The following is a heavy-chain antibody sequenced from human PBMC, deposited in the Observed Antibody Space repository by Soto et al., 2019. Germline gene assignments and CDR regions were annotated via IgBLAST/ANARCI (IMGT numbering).Heavy chain of an antibody. CDR1: GGSISSGGYY. D-gene: IGHD3-3*01. J-gene: IGHJ6*02. CDR2: IYYSGST. V-gene: IGHV4-31*03. CDR3: ARVSDTEHTIFGVNGMDV. Sequence: QVQLQESGPGLVKPSQTLSLTCTVSGGSISSGGYYWSWIRQHPGKGLEWIGYIYYSGSTYYNPSLKSRVTISVDTSKNQFSLKLSSVTAADTAVYYCARVSDTEHTIFGVNGMDVWGQGTTVTVSS.